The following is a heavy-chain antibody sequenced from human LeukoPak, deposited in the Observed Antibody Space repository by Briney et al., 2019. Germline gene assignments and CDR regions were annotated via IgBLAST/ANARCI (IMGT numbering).Heavy chain of an antibody. J-gene: IGHJ4*02. D-gene: IGHD2-8*01. Sequence: SETLSLTCTVSGVSIRSYYWSWIREPPGKGLEWIAYIYYSGSTNYNPSLKSRVTISVDTSKNQFSLKLSSVTAADTAVYYCARGAPCTNGVCYGNFDYWGQGTLVTVSS. CDR1: GVSIRSYY. CDR3: ARGAPCTNGVCYGNFDY. V-gene: IGHV4-59*12. CDR2: IYYSGST.